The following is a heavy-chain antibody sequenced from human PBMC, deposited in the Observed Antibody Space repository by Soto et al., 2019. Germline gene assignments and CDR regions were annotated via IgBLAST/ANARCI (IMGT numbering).Heavy chain of an antibody. CDR2: INSDGSST. J-gene: IGHJ6*02. D-gene: IGHD6-19*01. CDR1: GITFSSYW. V-gene: IGHV3-74*01. CDR3: ARDLRQWLALVYYYYGMDV. Sequence: GGSLRLSCAASGITFSSYWMHWVRQAPGKGLVWVSRINSDGSSTSYADSVKGRFTISRDNAKNTLYLQMNSLRAEDTAVYYCARDLRQWLALVYYYYGMDVWGQGTTVTVSS.